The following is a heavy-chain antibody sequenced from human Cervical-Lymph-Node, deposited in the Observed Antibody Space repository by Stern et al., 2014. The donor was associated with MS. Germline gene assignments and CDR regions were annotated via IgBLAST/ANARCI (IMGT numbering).Heavy chain of an antibody. J-gene: IGHJ4*02. Sequence: QVQLVESGGGVVQPGRSLRLSCAASGFTFSSLAMHWVRQAPGKGLEWVSLISYDGSKEDYANSVEGRFTISRDNSKNTLYLQLNSLRVEDTAVYYCATKAPPYCSGASCYEYWGQGTLVTVSS. CDR2: ISYDGSKE. CDR1: GFTFSSLA. D-gene: IGHD2-15*01. CDR3: ATKAPPYCSGASCYEY. V-gene: IGHV3-30*04.